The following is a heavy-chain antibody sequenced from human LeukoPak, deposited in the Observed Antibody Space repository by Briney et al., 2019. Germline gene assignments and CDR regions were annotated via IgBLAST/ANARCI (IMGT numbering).Heavy chain of an antibody. V-gene: IGHV3-21*03. J-gene: IGHJ6*02. CDR1: GFTFSSYS. CDR3: TTADYYEDYYYGMDV. D-gene: IGHD3-22*01. CDR2: ISSSSSYI. Sequence: GGSLRLSCAASGFTFSSYSMNWVRQAPGKGLEWVSSISSSSSYIYYADSVKGRFTISRDNAKNSLYLQMNSLKTEDTAVYYCTTADYYEDYYYGMDVWGQGTTVTVSS.